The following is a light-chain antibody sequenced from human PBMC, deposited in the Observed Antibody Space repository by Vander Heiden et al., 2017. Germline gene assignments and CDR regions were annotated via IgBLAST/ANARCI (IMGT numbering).Light chain of an antibody. CDR2: VHI. V-gene: IGLV1-51*02. J-gene: IGLJ2*01. Sequence: QSVLTHPPSVPAAPGQKVTTSCSGSSPNIGHNYVSWYQQLTGTAHKLLFYVHISRPSAIPDGFSGSKSGTSATVATTGVQTGDDADYYWGSQDSSLSTGVFGGGTKLTVL. CDR1: SPNIGHNY. CDR3: GSQDSSLSTGV.